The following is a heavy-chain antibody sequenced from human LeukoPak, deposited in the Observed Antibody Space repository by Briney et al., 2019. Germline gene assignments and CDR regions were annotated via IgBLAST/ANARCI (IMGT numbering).Heavy chain of an antibody. CDR2: IIPILGIA. D-gene: IGHD4-23*01. CDR3: ARDTSLTTVVRGFDY. CDR1: GGTFSSYA. J-gene: IGHJ4*02. Sequence: ASVKVSCKASGGTFSSYAISWVRQAPGQGLEWMGRIIPILGIANYAQKFQGRVTITADKSTSTAYMELSSLRSEDTVVYYCARDTSLTTVVRGFDYWGQGTLVTVSS. V-gene: IGHV1-69*04.